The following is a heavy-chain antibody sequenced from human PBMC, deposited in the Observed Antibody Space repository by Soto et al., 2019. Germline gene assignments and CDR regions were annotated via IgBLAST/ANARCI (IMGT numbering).Heavy chain of an antibody. Sequence: QVQLQESGPGLVKPSETLSLTCTVSGGSISSYYWSWIRQPPGKGLEWIGYIYYSGSTNYNPSLKSRVTISVDTSKNQFSLKLSSVTAADTAVYYCARHSGAREGYYYYMDVWGKGTTVTVSS. CDR2: IYYSGST. J-gene: IGHJ6*03. V-gene: IGHV4-59*08. D-gene: IGHD7-27*01. CDR1: GGSISSYY. CDR3: ARHSGAREGYYYYMDV.